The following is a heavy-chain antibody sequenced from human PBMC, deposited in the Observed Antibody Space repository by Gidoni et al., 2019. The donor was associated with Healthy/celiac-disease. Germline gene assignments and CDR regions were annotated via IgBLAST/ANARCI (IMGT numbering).Heavy chain of an antibody. Sequence: QVQLVESGGGVVQPGRSLRLSCAASGFTFSSYGMHWVRQAPGKGLEWGAVISYDGSNKYYADSVKGRFTISRDNSKNTLYLQMNSLRAEDTAVYYCAKGGGVAGTKTPIYYYYYGMDVWGQGTTVTVSS. CDR3: AKGGGVAGTKTPIYYYYYGMDV. CDR2: ISYDGSNK. CDR1: GFTFSSYG. J-gene: IGHJ6*02. V-gene: IGHV3-30*18. D-gene: IGHD6-19*01.